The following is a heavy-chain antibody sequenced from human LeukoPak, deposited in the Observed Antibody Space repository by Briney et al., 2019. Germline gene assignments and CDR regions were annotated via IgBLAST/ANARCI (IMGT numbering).Heavy chain of an antibody. D-gene: IGHD6-13*01. CDR1: GFTFSSYW. V-gene: IGHV3-7*01. CDR3: ARDLLVLAAAAGRYYYYGMDV. J-gene: IGHJ6*02. Sequence: PGGSLRLSCAASGFTFSSYWMSWVRQAPGKGLEWVANIKQDGSEKYYVDSVKGRFTISRDNAKNSLYLQMNSLRAEDTAVYYCARDLLVLAAAAGRYYYYGMDVWGQGTTVTVSS. CDR2: IKQDGSEK.